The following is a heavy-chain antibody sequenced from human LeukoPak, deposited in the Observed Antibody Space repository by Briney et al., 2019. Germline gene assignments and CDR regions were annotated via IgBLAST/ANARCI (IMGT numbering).Heavy chain of an antibody. V-gene: IGHV4-61*02. J-gene: IGHJ6*03. CDR3: ARGTIAADDFYYMDV. Sequence: CLWIRQPAGKGLEWIGRMYTSGSTNYNPSLKSRVIISLDTSKNQFSLRLSSVTAADTAVYYCARGTIAADDFYYMDVWGKGTTVTISS. CDR2: MYTSGST. D-gene: IGHD6-13*01.